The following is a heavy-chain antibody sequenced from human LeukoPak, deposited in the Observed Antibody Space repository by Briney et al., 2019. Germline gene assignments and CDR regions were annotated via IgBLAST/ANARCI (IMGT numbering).Heavy chain of an antibody. CDR2: INPNSGGT. CDR1: GYTFTGYY. Sequence: ASVKVSCKASGYTFTGYYIHWVRQAPGQGLEWMGWINPNSGGTNYAQKFQGRVTMTRDTSISTAYMELRSLRSDDTAVYYCASTITMVRGALYYWGQGTLVTVSS. V-gene: IGHV1-2*02. D-gene: IGHD3-10*01. CDR3: ASTITMVRGALYY. J-gene: IGHJ4*02.